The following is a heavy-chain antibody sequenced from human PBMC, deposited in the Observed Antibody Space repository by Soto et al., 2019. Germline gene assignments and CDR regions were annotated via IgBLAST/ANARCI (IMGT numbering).Heavy chain of an antibody. Sequence: SETLSLTCIACVSSISSSGHYWGWIRQPPGKGLEWIASMYYNVGTYYNPSLKSRVTISVDTSANQFSLKLSSVTDADTAVYYCARLPSHHWYAYRGQGTLVTVSS. J-gene: IGHJ4*02. CDR3: ARLPSHHWYAY. V-gene: IGHV4-39*01. D-gene: IGHD6-13*01. CDR1: VSSISSSGHY. CDR2: MYYNVGT.